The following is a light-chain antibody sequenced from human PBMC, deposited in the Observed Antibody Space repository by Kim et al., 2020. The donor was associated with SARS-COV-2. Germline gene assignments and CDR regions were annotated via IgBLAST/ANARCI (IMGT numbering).Light chain of an antibody. CDR1: SSNIGSNT. J-gene: IGLJ3*02. CDR3: AAWDDSLNGLV. CDR2: SNI. Sequence: QSVLTQSPSASGTPGQRVTISCSGSSSNIGSNTVNWYHQLPGTAPKLLIYSNIHRPSGVPDRLSGSKSGTSASLAISGLQSEDEADYYCAAWDDSLNGLVFGGGTQLTVL. V-gene: IGLV1-44*01.